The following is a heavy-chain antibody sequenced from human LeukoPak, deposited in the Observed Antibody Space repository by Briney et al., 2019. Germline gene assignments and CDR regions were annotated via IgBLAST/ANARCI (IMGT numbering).Heavy chain of an antibody. CDR1: GGSTSSYY. Sequence: NTSETLSLTCTVSGGSTSSYYWSWIRQPPGKGLEWIGYIYYSGSTNYNPSLKSRVTISVDTSKNQFSLKLSSVTAADTAVYYCARDSRDYYGSGFFDYWGQGTLVTVSS. V-gene: IGHV4-59*01. CDR2: IYYSGST. D-gene: IGHD3-10*01. CDR3: ARDSRDYYGSGFFDY. J-gene: IGHJ4*02.